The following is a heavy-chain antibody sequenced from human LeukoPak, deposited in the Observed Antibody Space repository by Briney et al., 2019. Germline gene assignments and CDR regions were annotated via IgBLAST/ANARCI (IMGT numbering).Heavy chain of an antibody. J-gene: IGHJ3*02. CDR3: ARDQGVVAASDAFDI. D-gene: IGHD2-15*01. CDR1: GYTFTGYY. Sequence: ASVKVSCKASGYTFTGYYMHWVRQAPGQGLEWMGWINPNSGGTNYAQKFQGRVTMTRDTSISTAYMELSRLRSDDTAVYYCARDQGVVAASDAFDIWGQGTMVTVSS. CDR2: INPNSGGT. V-gene: IGHV1-2*02.